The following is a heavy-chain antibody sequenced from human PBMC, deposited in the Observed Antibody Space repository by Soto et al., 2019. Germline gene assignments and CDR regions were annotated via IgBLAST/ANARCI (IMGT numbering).Heavy chain of an antibody. J-gene: IGHJ4*02. CDR3: VRDPSRRSPPDF. Sequence: GGSLRLSCAASGFTLNGYWMSWVRQAPGKGLEWVADIKQDGSEKNYVDSVKGRFTISRDNAKNSLYLQIYSLREEDTAVYYCVRDPSRRSPPDFWGQGTLVTVSS. V-gene: IGHV3-7*03. CDR1: GFTLNGYW. CDR2: IKQDGSEK.